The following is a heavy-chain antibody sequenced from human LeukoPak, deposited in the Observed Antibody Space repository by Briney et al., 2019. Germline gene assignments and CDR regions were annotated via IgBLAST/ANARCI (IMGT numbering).Heavy chain of an antibody. D-gene: IGHD3-3*01. Sequence: APVKVSCKASGYTFTSYGISWVRQAPGQGLEWMGWISAYNGNTNYAQKLQGRVTMTTDTSTSTAYMELRSLRSDDTAVYYCARDWSLYYDFWSGYGPAYYYYYGMDVWGQGTTVTVSS. CDR3: ARDWSLYYDFWSGYGPAYYYYYGMDV. CDR1: GYTFTSYG. V-gene: IGHV1-18*01. J-gene: IGHJ6*02. CDR2: ISAYNGNT.